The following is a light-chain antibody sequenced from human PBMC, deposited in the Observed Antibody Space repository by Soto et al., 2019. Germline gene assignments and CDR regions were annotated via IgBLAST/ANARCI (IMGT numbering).Light chain of an antibody. V-gene: IGKV3-15*01. CDR1: HIVSSN. Sequence: EMFMTQSPATLSLSPGEIATLSFMSSHIVSSNLSWYQQKPGPAPRLRIYGASTRATGIPARFSGNGSGTEFTLNISSLQSEDFAVYYCQQYNNWPKTFGQGTKVDI. CDR2: GAS. J-gene: IGKJ1*01. CDR3: QQYNNWPKT.